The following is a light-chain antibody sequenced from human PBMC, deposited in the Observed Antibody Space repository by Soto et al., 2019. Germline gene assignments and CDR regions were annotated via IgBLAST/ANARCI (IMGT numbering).Light chain of an antibody. CDR2: DVN. V-gene: IGLV2-14*03. J-gene: IGLJ2*01. Sequence: QSVLTQPASVSGSPGRSITISCTGTSSDIGAYNSVSWYQQHPGKAPKLMLYDVNIRPSGVSNRFSGSKSGNTASLTISGLQAEDEADYYCTSWTTSTTMIFGGGTKVTVL. CDR3: TSWTTSTTMI. CDR1: SSDIGAYNS.